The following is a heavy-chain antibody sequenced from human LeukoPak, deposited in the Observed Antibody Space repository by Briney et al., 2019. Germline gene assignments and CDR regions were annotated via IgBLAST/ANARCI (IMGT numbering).Heavy chain of an antibody. CDR1: GGSIRSYY. CDR3: ASNSGSYYVGGD. Sequence: PSETLSLTCTVFGGSIRSYYWSWFRQPPGKGLEYIGYIYHDGTTNYNPSLKSRVTISIDTSKKQFSLNLTSVTAADTAVYYCASNSGSYYVGGDWGQGTLVTVSS. D-gene: IGHD3-10*01. CDR2: IYHDGTT. V-gene: IGHV4-59*01. J-gene: IGHJ4*02.